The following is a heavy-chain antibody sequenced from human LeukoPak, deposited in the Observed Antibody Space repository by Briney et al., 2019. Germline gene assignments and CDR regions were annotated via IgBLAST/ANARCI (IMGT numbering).Heavy chain of an antibody. CDR1: GFTFSSYG. CDR2: IWYDGSNK. Sequence: GGCLRLSCAASGFTFSSYGMHWVRQAPGKGLEWVAVIWYDGSNKYYADSVKGRFTISRDNSKNTLYLQMNSLRAEDTAVYYCARGPYSSSNYYYYGMDVWGQGTTVTVSS. D-gene: IGHD6-13*01. CDR3: ARGPYSSSNYYYYGMDV. J-gene: IGHJ6*02. V-gene: IGHV3-33*01.